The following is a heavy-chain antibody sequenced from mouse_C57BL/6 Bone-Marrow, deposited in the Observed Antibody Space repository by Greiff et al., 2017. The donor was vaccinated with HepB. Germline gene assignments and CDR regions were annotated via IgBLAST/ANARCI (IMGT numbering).Heavy chain of an antibody. CDR1: GFNIKDDY. V-gene: IGHV14-4*01. Sequence: EVQLQQSGAELVRPGASVKLSCTASGFNIKDDYMHWVKQRPEQGLEWIGWIDPENGDTEYASKFQGKATITADTSSNTAYLQLSSLTSEDTAVYYCTKWLGNSSDYWGQGTTLTVSS. CDR2: IDPENGDT. D-gene: IGHD2-1*01. CDR3: TKWLGNSSDY. J-gene: IGHJ2*01.